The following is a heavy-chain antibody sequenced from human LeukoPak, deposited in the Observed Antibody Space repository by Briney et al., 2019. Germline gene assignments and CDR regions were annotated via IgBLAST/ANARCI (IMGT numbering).Heavy chain of an antibody. CDR3: ARDPEGSGSYSHDY. J-gene: IGHJ4*02. CDR2: IIPILGIA. CDR1: GGTFSSYA. Sequence: WASVKVSCKASGGTFSSYAISWVRQAPGQGLEWMGRIIPILGIANYAQKFQGRVTITADKSTSTAYMELSSLRSEDTAVYYCARDPEGSGSYSHDYWGQGTLVTVS. V-gene: IGHV1-69*04. D-gene: IGHD3-10*01.